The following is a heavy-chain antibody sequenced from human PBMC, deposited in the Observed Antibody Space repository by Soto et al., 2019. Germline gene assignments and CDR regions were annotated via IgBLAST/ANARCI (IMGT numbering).Heavy chain of an antibody. D-gene: IGHD5-18*01. CDR1: GFTVSTNY. Sequence: PGGSLRLSCAVSGFTVSTNYMSWVRQAPGKGLEWVSVIYSGDNTYYADSVKGRFTISRDNSKNTLNLQMNGLRVEDTAVYYCARGAAMVLFDDWGQGTLVTVSS. J-gene: IGHJ4*02. V-gene: IGHV3-53*01. CDR2: IYSGDNT. CDR3: ARGAAMVLFDD.